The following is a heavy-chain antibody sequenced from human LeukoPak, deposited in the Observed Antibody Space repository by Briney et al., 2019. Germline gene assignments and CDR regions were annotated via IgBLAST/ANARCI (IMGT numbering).Heavy chain of an antibody. J-gene: IGHJ4*02. Sequence: SETLSLTCTASGGSITNNYWAWIRQPPGKGLEWIGYTHDSGNSNYNPSLRSRVTISIDTSKNQFSLKLTSVTAADTAVYYCARDRSAAPADYWGQGTLVTVSS. CDR2: THDSGNS. V-gene: IGHV4-59*13. CDR1: GGSITNNY. CDR3: ARDRSAAPADY. D-gene: IGHD6-13*01.